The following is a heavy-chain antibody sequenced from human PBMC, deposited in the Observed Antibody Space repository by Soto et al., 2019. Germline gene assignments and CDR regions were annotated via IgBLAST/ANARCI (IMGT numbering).Heavy chain of an antibody. CDR3: ARGSPLLWFGEFSPYYFDY. J-gene: IGHJ4*02. D-gene: IGHD3-10*01. CDR2: IYSSGST. V-gene: IGHV4-61*01. CDR1: GGSVSSGSYY. Sequence: QVQLQESGPGLVKPSETLSLTCTVSGGSVSSGSYYWSWIRQPPGKGLEWIGYIYSSGSTNYSPYRKSRVTIAAARYKHHDSRKFSSLTAADGAVYYCARGSPLLWFGEFSPYYFDYWGRGTLVTGSS.